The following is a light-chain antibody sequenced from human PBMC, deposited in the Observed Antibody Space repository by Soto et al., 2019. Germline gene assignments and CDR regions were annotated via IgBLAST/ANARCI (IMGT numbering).Light chain of an antibody. CDR2: AAS. V-gene: IGKV3-15*01. CDR1: QSVNSN. J-gene: IGKJ4*01. CDR3: QQYDDLPLT. Sequence: EIVMTQSPVTLSVSPGERATLSCRASQSVNSNLAWYQQKPGQAPRLLIYAASTGATGIPARFSGSGSGSDFTLTITNLQPEDFAIYYCQQYDDLPLTFGGGTQVEIK.